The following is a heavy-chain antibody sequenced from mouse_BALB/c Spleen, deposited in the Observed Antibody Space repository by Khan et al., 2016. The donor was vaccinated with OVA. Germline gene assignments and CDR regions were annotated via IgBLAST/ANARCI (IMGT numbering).Heavy chain of an antibody. Sequence: QVQLQQAGPELVKPGASVKMSCKASGYTFTDYVINWVKQKTGQGLEWIGDIYPGSGSTYYNEKFKGKAKLTAEKSPHTAYMQISSLTFEDSAVYFCARGRCSVFAYWGQGTLFTVSA. CDR3: ARGRCSVFAY. V-gene: IGHV1-77*01. CDR1: GYTFTDYV. CDR2: IYPGSGST. J-gene: IGHJ3*01. D-gene: IGHD3-1*01.